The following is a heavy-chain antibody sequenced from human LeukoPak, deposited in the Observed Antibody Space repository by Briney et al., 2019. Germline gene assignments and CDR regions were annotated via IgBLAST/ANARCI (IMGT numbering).Heavy chain of an antibody. D-gene: IGHD3-16*01. Sequence: ARGSLRLSCAASGFTFSNYWMHWVRQAPGKGLVWVSRLNSDGSSTNYADSVKGRFTISRDNAKNTLYLQMNSLRDEDTAVFYCARSRYDYIWGIDYWGQGTLVTISS. CDR1: GFTFSNYW. CDR3: ARSRYDYIWGIDY. V-gene: IGHV3-74*01. CDR2: LNSDGSST. J-gene: IGHJ4*02.